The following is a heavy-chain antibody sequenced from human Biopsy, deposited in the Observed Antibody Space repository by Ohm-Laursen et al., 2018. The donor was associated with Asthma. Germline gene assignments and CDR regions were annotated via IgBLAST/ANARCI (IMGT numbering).Heavy chain of an antibody. CDR2: ITSVFGTT. Sequence: SVKVSCKSLGGTFTTCVIGWVRQAPGQGLEWMGGITSVFGTTTYPQKFQDRVTITADDSTSTVYMELSSLRSEDTAVYYCARKAGSCISRTCYSVDFWGQGTLVTVSS. D-gene: IGHD2-2*01. J-gene: IGHJ4*02. CDR3: ARKAGSCISRTCYSVDF. V-gene: IGHV1-69*13. CDR1: GGTFTTCV.